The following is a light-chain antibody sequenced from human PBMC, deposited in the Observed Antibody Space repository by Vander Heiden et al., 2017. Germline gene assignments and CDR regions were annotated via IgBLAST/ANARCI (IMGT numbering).Light chain of an antibody. V-gene: IGLV2-14*01. Sequence: QSALTQPASVSGSPGQSITFSCPGSSSDVGTYNYVSWYQQHPGKAPKLMIYEVSNRPSGVSNRFSGSKYGNTASLTISGLQAEDEADYYCGSFTSSTTWVFGGGTMLTVL. CDR3: GSFTSSTTWV. CDR2: EVS. J-gene: IGLJ3*02. CDR1: SSDVGTYNY.